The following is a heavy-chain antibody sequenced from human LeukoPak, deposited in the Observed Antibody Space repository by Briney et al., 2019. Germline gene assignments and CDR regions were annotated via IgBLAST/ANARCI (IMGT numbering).Heavy chain of an antibody. CDR1: GFTFSSYA. CDR3: ARGLGGVSENWFDP. Sequence: GGSLRLSCAASGFTFSSYAMHWVRQAPGKGLEWVAVISYDGSNKYYADSVKGRFTISRDNSKNTLYLQMNSLRAEDTAVYYCARGLGGVSENWFDPWGQGTLVTVSS. CDR2: ISYDGSNK. V-gene: IGHV3-30-3*01. D-gene: IGHD6-6*01. J-gene: IGHJ5*02.